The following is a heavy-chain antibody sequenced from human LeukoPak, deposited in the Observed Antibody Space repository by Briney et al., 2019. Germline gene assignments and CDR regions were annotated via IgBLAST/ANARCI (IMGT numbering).Heavy chain of an antibody. V-gene: IGHV3-30*03. J-gene: IGHJ5*02. CDR1: GFTFSSYG. D-gene: IGHD6-6*01. Sequence: PGGSLRLSCAASGFTFSSYGMHWVRQAPGKGLEWVAVISYDGSNKYYADSVKGRFTISRDNAKNSLFLQMNSLRAEDTAVYYCVRQLVSWGQGTLVTVSS. CDR2: ISYDGSNK. CDR3: VRQLVS.